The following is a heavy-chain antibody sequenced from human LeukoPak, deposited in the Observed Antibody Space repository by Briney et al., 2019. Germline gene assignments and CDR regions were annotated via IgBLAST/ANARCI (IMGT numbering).Heavy chain of an antibody. CDR3: AREGVCSSTSCYHYYYYYGMDV. V-gene: IGHV1-18*01. Sequence: GASVKVSCKASGYTFTSYGISWVRQAPGQGLEWMGWISAYNGNTNYAQKLQGRVTMTTDTSTSTAYMELRSLRSDDTAVYYCAREGVCSSTSCYHYYYYYGMDVWGQGTTVTVSS. CDR2: ISAYNGNT. CDR1: GYTFTSYG. J-gene: IGHJ6*02. D-gene: IGHD2-2*01.